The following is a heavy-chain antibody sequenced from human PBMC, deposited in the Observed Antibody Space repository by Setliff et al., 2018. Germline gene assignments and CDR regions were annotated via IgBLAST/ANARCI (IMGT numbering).Heavy chain of an antibody. D-gene: IGHD5-18*01. CDR1: GYTFTNYG. Sequence: ASVKVSCKASGYTFTNYGINWVRQAPGQGLEWMGWINAANGNTKYSQKFQGRVTIITDESTSTAYMELSSLRTEDSAVYYCAREGVDTRSSTDYRYYMDVWGKGTTVTVSS. J-gene: IGHJ6*03. CDR3: AREGVDTRSSTDYRYYMDV. V-gene: IGHV1-18*01. CDR2: INAANGNT.